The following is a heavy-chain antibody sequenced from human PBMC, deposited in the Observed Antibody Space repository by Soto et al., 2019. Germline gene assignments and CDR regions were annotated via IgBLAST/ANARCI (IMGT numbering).Heavy chain of an antibody. D-gene: IGHD6-25*01. V-gene: IGHV4-4*02. CDR3: VRVNVVAAVWSYFET. Sequence: QVQLQGSGPGLVKPSGTLSLTCAVSGASITSISWWCWVRQPPGRGLEWIGEIYHSGATVYNPSLKSRVTMSVDKSRNPFSLNLISVTAADTAVYYCVRVNVVAAVWSYFETWGQGTLVTVSS. CDR1: GASITSISW. CDR2: IYHSGAT. J-gene: IGHJ5*02.